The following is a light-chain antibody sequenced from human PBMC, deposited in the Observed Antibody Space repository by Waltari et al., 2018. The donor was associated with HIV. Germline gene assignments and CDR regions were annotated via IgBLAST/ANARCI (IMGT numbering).Light chain of an antibody. CDR3: QQYYSSPWT. V-gene: IGKV4-1*01. J-gene: IGKJ1*01. CDR2: WAS. CDR1: QTLLSRSNNKNY. Sequence: IVMTQSPDSLAVSLCERATIDCRSSQTLLSRSNNKNYLTWYRQKPGQPPKLLLYWASTRESGVPDRFSGSGSGTNFTLTISRLQAEDAATYYCQQYYSSPWTFGQGTKV.